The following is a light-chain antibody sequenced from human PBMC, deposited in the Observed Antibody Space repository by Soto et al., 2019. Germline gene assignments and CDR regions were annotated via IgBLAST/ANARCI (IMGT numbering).Light chain of an antibody. CDR2: DAS. Sequence: EIVVTQSPATLSVSPGERATLSCRASENVYGNVAWYQQKPGQAPSLLIYDASTRATDIPARFSGSGSGTEFTLTISSLQSADCAIYFCQHGRSFGQGTQVDIK. J-gene: IGKJ1*01. CDR1: ENVYGN. CDR3: QHGRS. V-gene: IGKV3-15*01.